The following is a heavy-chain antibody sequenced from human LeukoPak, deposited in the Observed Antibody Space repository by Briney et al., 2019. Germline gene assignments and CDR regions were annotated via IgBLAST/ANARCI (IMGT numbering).Heavy chain of an antibody. CDR3: ARDWAGYSSGWYPPDY. CDR1: GYTFTSYG. Sequence: ASVKVSCKASGYTFTSYGISWVRQAPGQGLEWMGWISAYNGNTDHAQKLQGRVTMTTDTSTSTAYMELRSLRSDDTAVYYCARDWAGYSSGWYPPDYWGQGTLVTVSS. J-gene: IGHJ4*02. D-gene: IGHD6-19*01. V-gene: IGHV1-18*01. CDR2: ISAYNGNT.